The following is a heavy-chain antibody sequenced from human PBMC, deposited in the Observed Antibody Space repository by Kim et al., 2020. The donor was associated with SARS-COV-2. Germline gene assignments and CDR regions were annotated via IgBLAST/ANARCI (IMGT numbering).Heavy chain of an antibody. CDR2: IWYDGSNK. Sequence: GGSLRLSCAASGFTFSSYGMHWVRQAPGKGLEWVAVIWYDGSNKYYADSVKGRFTISRDNSKNTLYLQMNSLRAEDTAVYYCARGTDRENYDFWSGYSPRRGFFDYWGQGTLVTVSS. CDR3: ARGTDRENYDFWSGYSPRRGFFDY. D-gene: IGHD3-3*01. CDR1: GFTFSSYG. J-gene: IGHJ4*02. V-gene: IGHV3-33*01.